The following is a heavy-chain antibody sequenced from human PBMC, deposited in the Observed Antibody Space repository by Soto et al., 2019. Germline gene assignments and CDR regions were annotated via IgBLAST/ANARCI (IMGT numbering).Heavy chain of an antibody. J-gene: IGHJ6*02. CDR2: IIPIFGTA. Sequence: SVKECFKASAGAFSSYAISLVRQAPGQGLEWMGGIIPIFGTANYAQKFQGRVTITADESTSTAYMELSSLRSEDTAVYYCARLGADTAMDFYYYYGMDVWGQGTTVTVS. CDR1: AGAFSSYA. D-gene: IGHD5-18*01. V-gene: IGHV1-69*13. CDR3: ARLGADTAMDFYYYYGMDV.